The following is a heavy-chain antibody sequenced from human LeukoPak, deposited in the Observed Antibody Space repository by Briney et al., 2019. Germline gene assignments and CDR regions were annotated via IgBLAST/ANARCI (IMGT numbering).Heavy chain of an antibody. CDR2: IYPGDSDT. CDR3: ARLRGYYYYGMDV. V-gene: IGHV5-51*01. CDR1: GYSFTSYW. J-gene: IGHJ6*02. Sequence: GESLTIDCQGSGYSFTSYWMGWVRQMPGKGLEWMGIIYPGDSDTRYSPSFQGQVTISPDKSISTAYLQWSSLKASDTAMYYCARLRGYYYYGMDVWGHGETFTVSS. D-gene: IGHD3-16*01.